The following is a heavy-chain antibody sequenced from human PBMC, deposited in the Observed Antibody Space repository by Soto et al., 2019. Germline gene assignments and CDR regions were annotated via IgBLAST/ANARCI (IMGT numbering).Heavy chain of an antibody. J-gene: IGHJ4*02. CDR2: ISYDGSNK. CDR1: GFTFSSYG. Sequence: PGGSLRLSCAASGFTFSSYGMHWVRQAPGKGLEWVAVISYDGSNKYYADSVKGRFTISRDNSKNTLYLQMNSLRAEDTAVYYCAKGYRYSYGHACDYWGQGTLVTVSS. D-gene: IGHD5-18*01. V-gene: IGHV3-30*18. CDR3: AKGYRYSYGHACDY.